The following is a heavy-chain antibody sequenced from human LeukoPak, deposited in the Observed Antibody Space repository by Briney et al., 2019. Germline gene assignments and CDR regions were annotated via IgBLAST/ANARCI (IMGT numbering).Heavy chain of an antibody. CDR1: GFNFSNYW. CDR2: ISGSGGST. Sequence: GGSLRLSCAASGFNFSNYWMSWVRQAPGKGLEWVSAISGSGGSTYYADSVKGRFTISRDNSKNTLYLQMNSLRAEDTAVYYCAKDHDSSGYYRLGRPYYFDYWGQGTLVTVSS. V-gene: IGHV3-23*01. D-gene: IGHD3-22*01. CDR3: AKDHDSSGYYRLGRPYYFDY. J-gene: IGHJ4*02.